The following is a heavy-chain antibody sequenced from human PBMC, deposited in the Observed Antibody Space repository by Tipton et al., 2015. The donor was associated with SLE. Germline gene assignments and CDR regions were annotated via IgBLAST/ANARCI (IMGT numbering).Heavy chain of an antibody. CDR1: GYTLTELS. V-gene: IGHV1-24*01. D-gene: IGHD7-27*01. Sequence: QVQLVQSGAEVKKPGASVKVSCKVFGYTLTELSMHWVRQAPGKGLEWMGGFDPEDGGTSYPQKFQGRVTMTNDTSTYTAYMHLSSLRSEDTAVYYCAAFSWAWDAFDIWGLGTMVTVSS. CDR2: FDPEDGGT. CDR3: AAFSWAWDAFDI. J-gene: IGHJ3*02.